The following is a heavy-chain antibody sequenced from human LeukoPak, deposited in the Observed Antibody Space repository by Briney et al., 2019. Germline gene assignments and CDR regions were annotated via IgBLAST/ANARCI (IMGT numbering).Heavy chain of an antibody. CDR2: IYSGGST. Sequence: GGSLRLSCAASGFTFSTYAMTWVRQGPGKGLERVSVIYSGGSTYYTDSVKGRFTISRDNSKNTLYLQMNSLRVEDTAVYYCASESFGGDYRPGWFVPWGQGILVTVSS. D-gene: IGHD4-17*01. J-gene: IGHJ5*02. V-gene: IGHV3-66*01. CDR1: GFTFSTYA. CDR3: ASESFGGDYRPGWFVP.